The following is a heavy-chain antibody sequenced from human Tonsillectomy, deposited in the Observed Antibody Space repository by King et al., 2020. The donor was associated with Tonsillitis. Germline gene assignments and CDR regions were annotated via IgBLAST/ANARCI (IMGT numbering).Heavy chain of an antibody. J-gene: IGHJ5*02. CDR3: ARAGGQWLVPNNWFDP. CDR1: GGTFSSYA. Sequence: VQLVESGAEVKKPGSSVKVSCKASGGTFSSYAISWVRQAPGQGLEWMGRIIPILGIANYAQKFQGRVTITADKSTSTAYIELSSLRSEDTAVYYCARAGGQWLVPNNWFDPWGQGTLVTVSS. CDR2: IIPILGIA. D-gene: IGHD6-19*01. V-gene: IGHV1-69*09.